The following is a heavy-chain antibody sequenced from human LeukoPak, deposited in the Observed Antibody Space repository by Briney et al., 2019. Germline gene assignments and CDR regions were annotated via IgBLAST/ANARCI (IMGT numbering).Heavy chain of an antibody. CDR1: GDSINNNVYY. CDR3: ARGRDYYGSGSYYNDFDY. D-gene: IGHD3-10*01. CDR2: ISYSGTT. J-gene: IGHJ4*02. V-gene: IGHV4-39*07. Sequence: SETLSLTCTVSGDSINNNVYYWGWIRQPPGTGLEWIAIISYSGTTYYNPSLKTRATISIDTSKNKFSLKVNSVTAADTAVYYCARGRDYYGSGSYYNDFDYWGQGTLVTVSS.